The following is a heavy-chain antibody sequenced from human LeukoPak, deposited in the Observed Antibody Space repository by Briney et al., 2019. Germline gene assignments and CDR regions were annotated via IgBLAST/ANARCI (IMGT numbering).Heavy chain of an antibody. D-gene: IGHD3-22*01. CDR1: GGSFRSSSYF. CDR2: IYFSGTT. V-gene: IGHV4-39*01. J-gene: IGHJ4*02. CDR3: ARRPYYDSSGYYSPLGFDY. Sequence: PSETLSLTCTGSGGSFRSSSYFWAWIRQSPQKGLEWIGCIYFSGTTYYNPSLKSRVAISLDTPKNQFSLKLTSVTAADTAVYYCARRPYYDSSGYYSPLGFDYWGQGILVTVSS.